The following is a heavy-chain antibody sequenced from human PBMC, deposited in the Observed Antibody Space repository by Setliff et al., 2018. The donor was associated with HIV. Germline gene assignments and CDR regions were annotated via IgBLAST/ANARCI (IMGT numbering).Heavy chain of an antibody. Sequence: PGGSLRLSCAASGFTFIDYALNWVRQSPGKGLEWVSGINWNGGSTGYADSVKGRFTISRDNAKNSLYLQMNSLRAEDTALYYCARSIAARPGLDYWGQGTLVTVSS. J-gene: IGHJ4*02. CDR2: INWNGGST. D-gene: IGHD6-6*01. CDR1: GFTFIDYA. CDR3: ARSIAARPGLDY. V-gene: IGHV3-20*04.